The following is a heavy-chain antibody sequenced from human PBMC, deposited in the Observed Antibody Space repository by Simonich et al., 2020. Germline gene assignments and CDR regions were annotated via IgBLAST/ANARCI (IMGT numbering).Heavy chain of an antibody. V-gene: IGHV1-2*02. CDR3: ARDLRGSYYYYYYMDV. CDR1: GYTFTGYY. Sequence: QVQLVQSGAEVKKPGASVKVSCKASGYTFTGYYMHWVRQAPGQGLEGKGRINPNSEGTNYAQKVQGRVTMTRDTSISTAYMELSRLRSDDTAVYYCARDLRGSYYYYYYMDVWGKGTTVTVSS. D-gene: IGHD1-26*01. CDR2: INPNSEGT. J-gene: IGHJ6*03.